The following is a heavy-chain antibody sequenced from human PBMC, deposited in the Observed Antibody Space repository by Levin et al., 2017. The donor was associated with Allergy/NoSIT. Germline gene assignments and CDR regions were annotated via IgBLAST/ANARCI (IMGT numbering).Heavy chain of an antibody. CDR3: AQEYYYGSGSVPILQH. V-gene: IGHV2-70*01. CDR1: GFSLSVSGMC. J-gene: IGHJ1*01. Sequence: SGPTLVKPTQTLTLTCTFSGFSLSVSGMCVSWIRQPPGKALEWLALIDWDDDKYYSTSLKTRLTISKDTSKNQVVLTMTNMDPVDTATYYCAQEYYYGSGSVPILQHWGQGTLVTVSS. CDR2: IDWDDDK. D-gene: IGHD3-10*01.